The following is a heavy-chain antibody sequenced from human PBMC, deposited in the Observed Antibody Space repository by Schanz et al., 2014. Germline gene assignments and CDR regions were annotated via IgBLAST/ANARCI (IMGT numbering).Heavy chain of an antibody. J-gene: IGHJ3*02. CDR2: IGTSGGT. CDR3: AKGRFGELSAFDI. D-gene: IGHD3-10*01. V-gene: IGHV3-11*05. Sequence: QVQVVQSGGGLVKPGGSLRLSCAASGFVFGDYYMTWIRQAPGKGLEWVSTIGTSGGTNYAESVKGRFTISRDNSKNTLYLQMNSLRAEDTAVYYCAKGRFGELSAFDIWGQGTMVTVSS. CDR1: GFVFGDYY.